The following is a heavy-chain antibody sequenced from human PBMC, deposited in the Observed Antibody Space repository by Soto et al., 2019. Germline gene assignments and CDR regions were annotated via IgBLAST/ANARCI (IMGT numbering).Heavy chain of an antibody. V-gene: IGHV1-69*13. CDR1: GGTFSSYA. CDR3: ARDLVDTAMVN. J-gene: IGHJ4*02. Sequence: ASVKVSCKASGGTFSSYAISWVRQAPGQGLEWMGGIIPIFGTANYAQKFQGRATITADESTSTAYMELSSLRSEDTAVYYCARDLVDTAMVNWGQGTLVTVSS. D-gene: IGHD5-18*01. CDR2: IIPIFGTA.